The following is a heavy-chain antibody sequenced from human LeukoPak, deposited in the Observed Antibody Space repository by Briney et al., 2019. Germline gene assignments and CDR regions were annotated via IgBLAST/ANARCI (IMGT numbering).Heavy chain of an antibody. CDR3: ARVRYRLAETYIDY. D-gene: IGHD3-16*01. V-gene: IGHV1-2*02. CDR2: INPNSGGT. J-gene: IGHJ4*02. CDR1: GYTFTGYY. Sequence: ASVKVSCKASGYTFTGYYMHWVRQAPGQGLEWMGWINPNSGGTNYAQKFQGRVTMTRNTSISTAYMELSRLRSDDTAVYYCARVRYRLAETYIDYWGQGTLVTVSS.